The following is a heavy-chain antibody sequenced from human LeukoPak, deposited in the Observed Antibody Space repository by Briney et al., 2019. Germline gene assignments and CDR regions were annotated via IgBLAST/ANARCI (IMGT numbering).Heavy chain of an antibody. CDR1: GYTFTSYG. D-gene: IGHD4-17*01. CDR3: TREQRADGDSAGASKWIDP. J-gene: IGHJ5*02. V-gene: IGHV1-18*01. CDR2: ISPYNGNT. Sequence: ASVKVSCKASGYTFTSYGINGVRQAPGQGLEWMGWISPYNGNTTHAEKIQRRVNITTDTSTSTAYMEVRSLSSDDPAVYYCTREQRADGDSAGASKWIDPWGQGTLVTVSS.